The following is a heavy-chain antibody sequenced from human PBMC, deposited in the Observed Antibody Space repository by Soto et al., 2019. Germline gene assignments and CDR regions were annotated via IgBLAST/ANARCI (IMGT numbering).Heavy chain of an antibody. CDR2: IYYSGST. J-gene: IGHJ5*02. D-gene: IGHD3-9*01. Sequence: PSETLSLTCTVSGGSISSYYWSWIRQPPGKGLEWIGYIYYSGSTNYNPSLKSRVTISVDTSKNQFSLKLSSVTAADTAVYYCAREGFRYFDWPHPSRWFDPWGQGTLVTVSS. CDR1: GGSISSYY. CDR3: AREGFRYFDWPHPSRWFDP. V-gene: IGHV4-59*01.